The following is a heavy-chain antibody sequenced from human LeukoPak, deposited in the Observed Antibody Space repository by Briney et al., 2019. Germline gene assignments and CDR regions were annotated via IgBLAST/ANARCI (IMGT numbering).Heavy chain of an antibody. D-gene: IGHD6-6*01. J-gene: IGHJ4*02. CDR1: GFTFSTYW. V-gene: IGHV3-7*01. CDR3: ARFRYSSSAFDY. CDR2: IKQDGSDK. Sequence: GGSLRLSCAASGFTFSTYWMTWVRQAPGKGLEWVANIKQDGSDKHYVDSVKGRFTISRDNAKNSLYLQMNSLRAEDTAVYYCARFRYSSSAFDYWGQGTLVTVSS.